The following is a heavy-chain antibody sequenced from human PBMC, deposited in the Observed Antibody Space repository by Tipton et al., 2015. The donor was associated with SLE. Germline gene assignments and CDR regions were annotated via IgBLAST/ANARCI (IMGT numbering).Heavy chain of an antibody. V-gene: IGHV4-34*01. Sequence: TLSLTCAVYGGSFSGYYWSWIRQPPGKGLEWIGEINHSGSTNYNPSLKSRITISVDTSKNQFSLRLSSVTAADTAVYYCARGRRRATQAGGGYYCDMDVWGKGTTVPVSS. J-gene: IGHJ6*03. CDR2: INHSGST. CDR3: ARGRRRATQAGGGYYCDMDV. CDR1: GGSFSGYY. D-gene: IGHD3-10*01.